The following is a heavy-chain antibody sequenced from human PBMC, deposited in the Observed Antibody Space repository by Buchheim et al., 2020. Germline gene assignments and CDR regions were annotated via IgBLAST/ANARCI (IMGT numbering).Heavy chain of an antibody. CDR1: GFTFSSYW. CDR2: IKQDGSEK. CDR3: ARGGKGGYSRVDFDY. V-gene: IGHV3-7*01. J-gene: IGHJ4*02. Sequence: EVQLVESGGGLVQPGGSLRLSCAASGFTFSSYWMSWVRQAPGKGLEWVANIKQDGSEKYYVDSVKGRFTISRDNAQNSLYLQMNSLRAEDTAVYYCARGGKGGYSRVDFDYWGQGTL. D-gene: IGHD5-18*01.